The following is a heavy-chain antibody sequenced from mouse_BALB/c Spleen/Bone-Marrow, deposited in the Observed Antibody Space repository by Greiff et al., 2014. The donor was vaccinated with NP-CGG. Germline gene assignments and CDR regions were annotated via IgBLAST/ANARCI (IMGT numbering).Heavy chain of an antibody. V-gene: IGHV1-9*01. J-gene: IGHJ3*01. CDR1: GYTFSSYW. Sequence: QVQLQQSGPELMKPGASVKISCKATGYTFSSYWIEWVKQRPGHGLEWIGEILPGSGDTNYNEKFKGKATFTADKSSSTTSIQLDSLTSEDAAVYYCARACYADKGAWFAYWGQGTLVTVSA. CDR3: ARACYADKGAWFAY. CDR2: ILPGSGDT. D-gene: IGHD2-10*01.